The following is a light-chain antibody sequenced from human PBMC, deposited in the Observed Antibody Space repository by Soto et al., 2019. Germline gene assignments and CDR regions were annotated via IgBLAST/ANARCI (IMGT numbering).Light chain of an antibody. CDR1: QSVSRYY. V-gene: IGKV3D-20*02. J-gene: IGKJ4*01. CDR2: GAS. CDR3: QQRNNWPLT. Sequence: ENVLTQSPGTLSLSPGERATLSCRASQSVSRYYLAWYQQKPGQAPRLLIFGASSRATGIPGRFSGSGSGTDFTLTISRLEPEDFAVYYCQQRNNWPLTFGGGTKVDIK.